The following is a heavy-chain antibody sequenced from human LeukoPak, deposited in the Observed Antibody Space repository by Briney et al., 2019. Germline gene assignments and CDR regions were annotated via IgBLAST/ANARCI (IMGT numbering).Heavy chain of an antibody. J-gene: IGHJ4*02. CDR2: INHSGST. Sequence: PSETLSLTCAVYGGSFSGYYWSWIRQPPGKGLEWIGEINHSGSTNYNPSLKSRVTISVDTSKNQFSLKLSSVTAADTAVYYCARAGGGHDYVWGSYRYTKTFDYWGQGTLVTVSS. CDR3: ARAGGGHDYVWGSYRYTKTFDY. CDR1: GGSFSGYY. V-gene: IGHV4-34*01. D-gene: IGHD3-16*02.